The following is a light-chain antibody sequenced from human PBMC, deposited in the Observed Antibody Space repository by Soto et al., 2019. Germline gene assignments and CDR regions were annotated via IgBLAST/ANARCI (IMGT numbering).Light chain of an antibody. J-gene: IGKJ4*01. CDR2: TAS. V-gene: IGKV1-12*01. CDR3: QQANSFPLT. Sequence: QRTQSPSSVSGALGERVTITGRASQGISSRLAWYQQKPGKAPKLLIYTASSLQSGVPSRFSGSGSGTDFTLTISSLQPEDFATYYCQQANSFPLTFGGGTKVDI. CDR1: QGISSR.